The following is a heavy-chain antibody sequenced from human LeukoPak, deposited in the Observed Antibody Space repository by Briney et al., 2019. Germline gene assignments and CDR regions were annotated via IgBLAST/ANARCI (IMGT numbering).Heavy chain of an antibody. CDR1: GGSISDYY. CDR2: IYASGST. V-gene: IGHV4-4*07. CDR3: ARDGLLTGYYLGFDY. D-gene: IGHD3-9*01. Sequence: PSETLSLTCTVSGGSISDYYWSWIRQPAGKGLEWIGRIYASGSTNYNPSLKSRVTMSVDTSKNQFSLNLSSVTAADTAVYYCARDGLLTGYYLGFDYWGQGTLVTVSS. J-gene: IGHJ4*02.